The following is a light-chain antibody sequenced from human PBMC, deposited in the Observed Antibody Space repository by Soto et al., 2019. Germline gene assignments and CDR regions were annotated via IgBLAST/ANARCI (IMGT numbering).Light chain of an antibody. CDR2: DDN. CDR1: SSNIGGNS. J-gene: IGLJ1*01. V-gene: IGLV1-51*01. Sequence: QSALTQPSSVSAAPGQKVTISCSGSSSNIGGNSVSWYQQLPGTAPKLLIYDDNKRPSGIPDRFSGSKSGTSATLGITGFQTGDEADYYCGSWDSSLSADVFGTGTKVTVL. CDR3: GSWDSSLSADV.